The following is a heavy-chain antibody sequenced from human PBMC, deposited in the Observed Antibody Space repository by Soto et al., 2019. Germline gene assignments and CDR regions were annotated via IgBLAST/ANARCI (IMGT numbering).Heavy chain of an antibody. J-gene: IGHJ5*02. CDR2: IIPIFGTA. D-gene: IGHD6-19*01. CDR1: GGTFSSYA. V-gene: IGHV1-69*13. Sequence: GPSVKVSCKASGGTFSSYAISWVRQAPGQGLEWMGGIIPIFGTANYAQKFQGRVTITADESTSTAYMELSSLRSEDTAVYYCARDWEVDSYSSGWPPQFDPWGQGTLVTVSS. CDR3: ARDWEVDSYSSGWPPQFDP.